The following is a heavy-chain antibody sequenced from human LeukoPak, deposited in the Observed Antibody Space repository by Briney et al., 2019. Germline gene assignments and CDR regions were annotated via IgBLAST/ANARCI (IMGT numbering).Heavy chain of an antibody. J-gene: IGHJ4*02. CDR2: ISGSGGST. CDR3: AKNQPTDPYYYDSSGYWGPDY. V-gene: IGHV3-23*01. D-gene: IGHD3-22*01. Sequence: GGSLRLSCAASGFTFSSYSMNWVRQAPGKGLEWVSAISGSGGSTYYADSVKGRFTISRDNSKNTLYLQMNSLRAEDTAVYYCAKNQPTDPYYYDSSGYWGPDYWGQGTLVTVSS. CDR1: GFTFSSYS.